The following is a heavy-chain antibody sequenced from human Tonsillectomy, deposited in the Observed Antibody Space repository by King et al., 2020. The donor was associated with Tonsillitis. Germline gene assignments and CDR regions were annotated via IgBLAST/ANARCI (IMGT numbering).Heavy chain of an antibody. CDR3: ARAFHTYFDY. Sequence: VQLVESGGGLIQPGGSLRLSCAASGFTVSSNYMSWVRQAPGKGLEWVSVIYSIGSTYYAGSVKGRFTISRDNSKNTLYLQMNSQRAEDTAVYYCARAFHTYFDYWGQGTLVTVSS. V-gene: IGHV3-53*01. CDR1: GFTVSSNY. D-gene: IGHD3-16*01. CDR2: IYSIGST. J-gene: IGHJ4*02.